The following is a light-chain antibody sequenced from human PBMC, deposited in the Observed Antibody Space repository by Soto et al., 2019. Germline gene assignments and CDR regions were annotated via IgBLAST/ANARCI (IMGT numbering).Light chain of an antibody. CDR3: HKYNSALWT. J-gene: IGKJ1*01. Sequence: DVQMTQSPSSLSASVGDRVTITCRASQAISNYVVWYQQKPGKAPKVLVYAASTLQSGVPSRFSGSGSGTDFTLTITSLQPDDVATYYCHKYNSALWTFGQGTKVDIK. V-gene: IGKV1-27*01. CDR2: AAS. CDR1: QAISNY.